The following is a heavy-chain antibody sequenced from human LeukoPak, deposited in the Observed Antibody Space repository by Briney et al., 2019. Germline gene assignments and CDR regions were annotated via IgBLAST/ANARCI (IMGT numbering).Heavy chain of an antibody. CDR3: RSQSDSLTSYSVDS. D-gene: IGHD3-9*01. V-gene: IGHV3-53*01. CDR2: ICSDGNA. J-gene: IGHJ4*02. Sequence: QPGGSLTLSCAASRFTVSNNYMTWVRQAPGKGLEWVSIICSDGNAHYADSVKGRFTISRDNSKNTLSLQMNSLKTEDTACYYFRSQSDSLTSYSVDSWGQGTLVTVSS. CDR1: RFTVSNNY.